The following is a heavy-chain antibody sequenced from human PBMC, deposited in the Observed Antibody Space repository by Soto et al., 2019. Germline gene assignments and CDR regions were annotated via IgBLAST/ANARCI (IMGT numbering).Heavy chain of an antibody. D-gene: IGHD3-16*01. J-gene: IGHJ5*02. CDR3: ARDEDWGNGGWFDP. CDR1: GYTFTSYA. Sequence: QVQLVQSGAEVKKPGASVKVSCKASGYTFTSYAMHWVRQAPGQRLERMGWINAGNGNTKYSQKFQGRVTITRDTSASTAYMEPSIPISEDTAVYYCARDEDWGNGGWFDPWGQGTLVTVSS. V-gene: IGHV1-3*01. CDR2: INAGNGNT.